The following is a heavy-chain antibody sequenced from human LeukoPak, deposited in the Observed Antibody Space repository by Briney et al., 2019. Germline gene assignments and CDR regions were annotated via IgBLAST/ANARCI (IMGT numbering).Heavy chain of an antibody. J-gene: IGHJ4*02. CDR2: IYYSGST. V-gene: IGHV4-39*07. D-gene: IGHD3-22*01. CDR1: GGSISSSSYY. Sequence: SETLSLTCTVSGGSISSSSYYWGWIRQPPGKGLEWIGSIYYSGSTYYNPSLKSRVTISVDTSKNQFSLKLSSVTAADTAVYYCARTERYYDSSGYSDCFDYWGQGTLVTVSS. CDR3: ARTERYYDSSGYSDCFDY.